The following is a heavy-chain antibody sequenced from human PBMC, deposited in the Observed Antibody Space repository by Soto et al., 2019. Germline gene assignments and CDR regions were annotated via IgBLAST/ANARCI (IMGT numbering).Heavy chain of an antibody. J-gene: IGHJ5*02. CDR1: GGSVSSGSYY. CDR2: IYYSGST. Sequence: SETLSLTCTVSGGSVSSGSYYWSWIRQPPGKGLEWIGYIYYSGSTNYNPSLKSRVTISVDTSKNQFSLKLSSVTAADTAVYYCARAAYCGGDCYSGFSSWGQGTLVTVSS. V-gene: IGHV4-61*01. D-gene: IGHD2-21*02. CDR3: ARAAYCGGDCYSGFSS.